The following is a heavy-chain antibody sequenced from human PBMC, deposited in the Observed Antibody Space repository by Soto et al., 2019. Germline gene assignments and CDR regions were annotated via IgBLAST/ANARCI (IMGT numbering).Heavy chain of an antibody. CDR3: AGGTNGVCRWLADYDYYGMDV. V-gene: IGHV3-48*03. J-gene: IGHJ6*02. Sequence: WESLCLSCAASGFTFSSYEMNWVRQAPGKGLEWVSYISRSGSTIYYADSVKRRITISRDNAKNTLYLQMNSLRAEDTAVYYCAGGTNGVCRWLADYDYYGMDVWGQGTTVTVSS. CDR1: GFTFSSYE. CDR2: ISRSGSTI. D-gene: IGHD2-8*01.